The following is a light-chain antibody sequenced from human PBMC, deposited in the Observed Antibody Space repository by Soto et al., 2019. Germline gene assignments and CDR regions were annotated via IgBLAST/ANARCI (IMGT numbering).Light chain of an antibody. V-gene: IGLV2-14*01. CDR1: SYDVGGYNY. CDR2: EVT. CDR3: SSYTSISTLV. Sequence: QSALTQPASVSGSPGQSITISYTGTSYDVGGYNYVSWYQQHPGKAPKLLIFEVTYRPLGVSNRFSGSKSGNTASLTISGLQAEDEADYYCSSYTSISTLVFGGGTQLTVL. J-gene: IGLJ2*01.